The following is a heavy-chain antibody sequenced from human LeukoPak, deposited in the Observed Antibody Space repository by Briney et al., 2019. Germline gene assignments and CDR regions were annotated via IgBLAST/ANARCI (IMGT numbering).Heavy chain of an antibody. CDR1: GGSFSGYY. J-gene: IGHJ5*02. CDR2: INHSGST. CDR3: ARAESIFGVVITWFDP. Sequence: PSETLSLTCAVYGGSFSGYYWSWVRQPPGKGLEWIGEINHSGSTNYNPSLKSRDTISVDTSNNHSSLKLSSVTAADTAVYYCARAESIFGVVITWFDPWGQGTLVTVSS. V-gene: IGHV4-34*01. D-gene: IGHD3-3*01.